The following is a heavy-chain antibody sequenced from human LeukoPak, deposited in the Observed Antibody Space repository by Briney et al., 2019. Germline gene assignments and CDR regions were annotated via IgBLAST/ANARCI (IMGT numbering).Heavy chain of an antibody. D-gene: IGHD3-3*01. CDR2: ISSSSSYI. CDR1: GFTFSSYS. CDR3: ARTYDFWSGPFDY. V-gene: IGHV3-21*01. J-gene: IGHJ4*02. Sequence: GGSLRLSCAASGFTFSSYSMNWVRQAPGKGLEWVSSISSSSSYIYYADSVKGRFTISRDNAKNSLYLQMNSLRAEGTAVYYCARTYDFWSGPFDYWGQGTLVTVSS.